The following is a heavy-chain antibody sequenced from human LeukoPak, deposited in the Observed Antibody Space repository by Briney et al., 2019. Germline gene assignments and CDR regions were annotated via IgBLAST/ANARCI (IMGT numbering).Heavy chain of an antibody. Sequence: SETLSLTCTVSGGSINSYCWSWIRQPAGKGLEWIGYIYYSGSTNYNPSLKSRVTMSVDTSKNQFSLKVTSVTAADTAVYYCARYSLTSYPPFDCWGQGTLVTVSS. CDR2: IYYSGST. J-gene: IGHJ4*02. CDR3: ARYSLTSYPPFDC. CDR1: GGSINSYC. V-gene: IGHV4-59*12. D-gene: IGHD6-13*01.